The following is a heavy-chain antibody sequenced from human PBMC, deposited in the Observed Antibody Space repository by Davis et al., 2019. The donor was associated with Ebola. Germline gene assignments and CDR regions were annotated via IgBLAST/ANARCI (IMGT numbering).Heavy chain of an antibody. Sequence: ASVKVSCKASGGTFSSYAISWVRQAPGQGLEWMGWISAYNGNTNYAQKLQGRVTMTTDTSTSTAYMELRSLRSDDTAVYYCARDQSGRGDFDYWGQGTLVTVSS. CDR1: GGTFSSYA. V-gene: IGHV1-18*01. J-gene: IGHJ4*02. CDR3: ARDQSGRGDFDY. D-gene: IGHD3-10*01. CDR2: ISAYNGNT.